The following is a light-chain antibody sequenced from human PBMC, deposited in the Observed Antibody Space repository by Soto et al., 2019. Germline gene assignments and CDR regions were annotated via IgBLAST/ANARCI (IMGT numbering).Light chain of an antibody. CDR2: GAS. J-gene: IGKJ5*01. CDR1: QSVSSN. Sequence: EIVLTQSRATLSVSPGEGATLSCLASQSVSSNLAWYQQKPGQAPRLLIYGASTRATGIPARFSGSGSGTDFTLTISSLQSEDFAVYYCQQYKNWPPITFGQGTRLEIK. V-gene: IGKV3-15*01. CDR3: QQYKNWPPIT.